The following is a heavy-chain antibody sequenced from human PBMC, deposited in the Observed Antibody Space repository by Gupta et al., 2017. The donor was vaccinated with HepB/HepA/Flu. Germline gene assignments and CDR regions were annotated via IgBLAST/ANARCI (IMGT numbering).Heavy chain of an antibody. CDR1: GFTFSTCS. V-gene: IGHV3-21*01. J-gene: IGHJ4*02. CDR3: TRSPPTSGWHSPDY. CDR2: IGSSGGHI. Sequence: EVQLVESGGGLVKPGGSLRLSCAASGFTFSTCSMNWVRQAPGKGLEWVASIGSSGGHIYYADSVQGRFTIFRDNANNSLFLQMNSLRAEDTAVYYCTRSPPTSGWHSPDYWGQGTLVTVSS. D-gene: IGHD6-19*01.